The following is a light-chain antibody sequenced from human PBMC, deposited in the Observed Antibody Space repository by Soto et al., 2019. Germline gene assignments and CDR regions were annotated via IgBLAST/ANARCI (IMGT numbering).Light chain of an antibody. Sequence: QAVLTQPPSASGTPGQRVTISCSGSSSNIGSNHVFWYQQLPGTAPKLLIYSNSQRPSGVPDRFSGSKAGASASLASLAISGLRCEDEGDYCCASWDDGLSGVLFGGGTKLTVL. CDR3: ASWDDGLSGVL. J-gene: IGLJ2*01. V-gene: IGLV1-47*02. CDR1: SSNIGSNH. CDR2: SNS.